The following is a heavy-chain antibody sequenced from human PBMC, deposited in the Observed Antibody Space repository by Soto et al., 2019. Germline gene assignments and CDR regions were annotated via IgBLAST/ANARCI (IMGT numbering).Heavy chain of an antibody. CDR1: GFTFSSYA. V-gene: IGHV3-30-3*01. CDR3: ARAQNDDFWSGYYPADTYYYYYGMDV. CDR2: ISYDGSNK. D-gene: IGHD3-3*01. Sequence: VGSLRLSCAASGFTFSSYAMHWVRQAPGKGLEWVAVISYDGSNKYYADSVKGRFTISRDNSKNTLYLQMNSLRAEDTAVYYCARAQNDDFWSGYYPADTYYYYYGMDVWGQGTTVTVSS. J-gene: IGHJ6*02.